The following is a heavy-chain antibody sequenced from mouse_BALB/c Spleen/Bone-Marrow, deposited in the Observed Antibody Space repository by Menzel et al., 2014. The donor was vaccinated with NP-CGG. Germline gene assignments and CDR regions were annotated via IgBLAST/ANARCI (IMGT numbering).Heavy chain of an antibody. J-gene: IGHJ2*01. Sequence: VQLQQSGAELVKPGASVKLSCTGSGFYIKDTFMHWVKQRPEQGLEWIGRIDPANGNTKYDPKFQGKATITADTSSNTAYLQLTRLTSEDTAVYYCTRGEDYWGQGTTLAVSS. CDR2: IDPANGNT. V-gene: IGHV14-3*02. CDR1: GFYIKDTF. CDR3: TRGEDY.